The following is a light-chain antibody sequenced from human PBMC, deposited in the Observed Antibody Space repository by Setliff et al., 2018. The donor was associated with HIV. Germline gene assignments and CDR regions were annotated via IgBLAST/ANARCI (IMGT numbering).Light chain of an antibody. CDR3: SSYTDTSARV. J-gene: IGLJ1*01. V-gene: IGLV2-14*03. Sequence: QSVLAQPASVSGSPGQSITISCTAASSDFGGYMSVSWYQQHPGKAPKVVLYDVSTRPSGISNRFSGSQSGTTASLTISGLRSEDEADYYCSSYTDTSARVFGTGTKVTVL. CDR2: DVS. CDR1: SSDFGGYMS.